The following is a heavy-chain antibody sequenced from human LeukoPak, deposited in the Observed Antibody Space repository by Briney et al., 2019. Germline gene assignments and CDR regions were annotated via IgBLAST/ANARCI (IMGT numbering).Heavy chain of an antibody. Sequence: GGSLRPSCAASGSSFSNYWMHWSRQPPGKGLEGVANIKQDGSEKYYVDSVKGRFTISRDNAKNSLYRQMNSLRAEDTGVYYCDGGTGWVSNLGGGQGTLVIVSS. J-gene: IGHJ4*02. V-gene: IGHV3-7*03. CDR3: DGGTGWVSNLG. CDR1: GSSFSNYW. CDR2: IKQDGSEK. D-gene: IGHD6-19*01.